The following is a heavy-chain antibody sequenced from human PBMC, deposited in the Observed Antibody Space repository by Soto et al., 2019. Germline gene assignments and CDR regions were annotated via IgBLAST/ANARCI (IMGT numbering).Heavy chain of an antibody. CDR1: GGSISGGDYY. V-gene: IGHV4-30-4*01. Sequence: PSETLSLTCTVSGGSISGGDYYWSWIRQPPGKGLEWIGYIYYSGSTYYNPSLKSRVTISVDTSKNQFSLKLSSVTAADTAVYYCAREGYCXGGSCYSYDNYYYGMDVWGQGTTVTVSS. CDR3: AREGYCXGGSCYSYDNYYYGMDV. D-gene: IGHD2-15*01. CDR2: IYYSGST. J-gene: IGHJ6*02.